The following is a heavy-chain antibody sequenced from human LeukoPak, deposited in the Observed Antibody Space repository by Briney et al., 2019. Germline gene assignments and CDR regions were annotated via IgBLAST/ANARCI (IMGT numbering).Heavy chain of an antibody. J-gene: IGHJ4*02. Sequence: ASVKVSCKASGYTFTGYYMHWVRQAPGQELEWMGWINPNSGGTNYAQKFQGRVTMTRDTSISTAYMELSRLRSDDTAVYYCARDLPPLGSGSYGLSHWGQGTLVTVSS. CDR3: ARDLPPLGSGSYGLSH. CDR2: INPNSGGT. V-gene: IGHV1-2*02. D-gene: IGHD1-26*01. CDR1: GYTFTGYY.